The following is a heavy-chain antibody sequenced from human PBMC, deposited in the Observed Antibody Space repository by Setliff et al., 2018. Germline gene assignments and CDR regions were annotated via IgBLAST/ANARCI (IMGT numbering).Heavy chain of an antibody. V-gene: IGHV3-30-3*01. D-gene: IGHD5-18*01. CDR1: GFTFSSYA. CDR2: ISYDGSNK. Sequence: GESLKISCAASGFTFSSYAMHWVRQAPGKGLEWVAVISYDGSNKYYADSVKGRFTISRDNSKNTLYLQMNSLRAEDTAVYYCVRDRWKVMVNKGDDAFDLWGQGTMVTVSS. J-gene: IGHJ3*01. CDR3: VRDRWKVMVNKGDDAFDL.